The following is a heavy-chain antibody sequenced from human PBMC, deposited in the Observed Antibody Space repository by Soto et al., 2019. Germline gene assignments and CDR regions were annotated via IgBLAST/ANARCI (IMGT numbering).Heavy chain of an antibody. Sequence: ASVKVSCKASGYTFTSYGISWVRQAPGQGLEWMGWISAYNGNTNYAQKLQGRVTMTTNTSTSTAYMELSSLRSDDTAVYYCARGYSSSSAIIATFLDVWGQGTTVTVSS. V-gene: IGHV1-18*01. D-gene: IGHD6-6*01. CDR2: ISAYNGNT. CDR3: ARGYSSSSAIIATFLDV. J-gene: IGHJ6*02. CDR1: GYTFTSYG.